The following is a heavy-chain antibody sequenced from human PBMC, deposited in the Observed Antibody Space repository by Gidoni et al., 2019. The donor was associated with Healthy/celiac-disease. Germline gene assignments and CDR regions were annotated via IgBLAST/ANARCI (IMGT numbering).Heavy chain of an antibody. CDR2: INHSGST. CDR1: GGSFSGYY. D-gene: IGHD1-26*01. CDR3: ARGRGRIVGATGPWFDP. Sequence: QVQLQQWGAGLLKPSETLSLTCAVYGGSFSGYYWSWIRQPPGKGLEWIGEINHSGSTNYNPSLKSRVTISVDTSKNQFSLKLSSVTAADTAVYYCARGRGRIVGATGPWFDPWGQGTLVTVSS. V-gene: IGHV4-34*01. J-gene: IGHJ5*02.